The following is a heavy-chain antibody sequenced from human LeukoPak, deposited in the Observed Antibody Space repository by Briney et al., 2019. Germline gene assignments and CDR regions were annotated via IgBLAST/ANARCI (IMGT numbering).Heavy chain of an antibody. CDR1: GYTFTNRG. CDR3: ARDEGYCTITTCYRNWFDP. CDR2: ISTYYGNT. Sequence: ASVKVSCKASGYTFTNRGISWVRQAPGQGLEWMGWISTYYGNTNYAQKLQGRVTMTTDTSTSTAFMELRSLRSDDTAVYYCARDEGYCTITTCYRNWFDPWGHGALVTVSS. V-gene: IGHV1-18*01. D-gene: IGHD2-2*01. J-gene: IGHJ5*02.